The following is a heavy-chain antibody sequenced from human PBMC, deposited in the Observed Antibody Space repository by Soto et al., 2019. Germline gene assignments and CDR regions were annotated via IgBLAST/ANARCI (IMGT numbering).Heavy chain of an antibody. CDR2: INHSGST. Sequence: QVQLQQWGAGLLKPSETLSLTCAGYGGSFSGYYWSWIRQPPGKGLECMGEINHSGSTNYNPSLKSRVTISVDTSKNQISLRLSSVTAADTAVYYCARGRSNYYYGMDVWGQGTTVTVSS. D-gene: IGHD4-4*01. CDR1: GGSFSGYY. V-gene: IGHV4-34*01. CDR3: ARGRSNYYYGMDV. J-gene: IGHJ6*02.